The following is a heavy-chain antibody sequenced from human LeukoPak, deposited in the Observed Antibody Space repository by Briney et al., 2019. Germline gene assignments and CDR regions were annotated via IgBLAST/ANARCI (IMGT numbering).Heavy chain of an antibody. CDR2: IYYSGST. CDR3: ARDAYYDFWSGYEGDAFDI. V-gene: IGHV4-59*01. CDR1: GGSISSYY. J-gene: IGHJ3*02. Sequence: KSSETLSLTCTVSGGSISSYYWSCIRQPPGKGLEWIGYIYYSGSTNYNPSLKSRVTISVDTSKNQFSLKLSSVTAADTAVYYCARDAYYDFWSGYEGDAFDIWGQGTMVTVSS. D-gene: IGHD3-3*01.